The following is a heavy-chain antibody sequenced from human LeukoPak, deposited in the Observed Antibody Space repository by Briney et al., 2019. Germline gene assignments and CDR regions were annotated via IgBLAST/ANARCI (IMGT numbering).Heavy chain of an antibody. V-gene: IGHV4-39*01. CDR2: IYYSGST. Sequence: SETLSLTCTVSGGSISSSSYYWGWIRQPPGKGLEWIGSIYYSGSTYYNPPLKSRVTISVDTSKNQFSLKLSSVTAADTAVYYCASVEYSSGWYAFDYWGQGTLVTVSS. J-gene: IGHJ4*02. CDR3: ASVEYSSGWYAFDY. CDR1: GGSISSSSYY. D-gene: IGHD6-19*01.